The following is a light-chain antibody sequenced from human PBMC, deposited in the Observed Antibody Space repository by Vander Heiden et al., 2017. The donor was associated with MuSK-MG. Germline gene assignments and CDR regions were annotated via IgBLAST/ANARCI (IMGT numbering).Light chain of an antibody. J-gene: IGKJ4*01. CDR1: QGISSA. CDR2: DAS. Sequence: AIQLTHSPSSLSASAGDRVTITCRASQGISSALAWYQQKPGKAPKLLIYDASSLESGVPSRFNGSGSGTDFTLTISSLQPEDFATYYCRQVNSYPLTFGGGTKVEIK. V-gene: IGKV1-13*02. CDR3: RQVNSYPLT.